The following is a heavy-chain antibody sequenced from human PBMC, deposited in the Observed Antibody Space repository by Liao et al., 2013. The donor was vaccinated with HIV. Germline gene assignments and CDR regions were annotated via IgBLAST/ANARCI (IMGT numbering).Heavy chain of an antibody. CDR3: AAQGLGTGTYYFDY. V-gene: IGHV4-4*07. CDR1: GGSISSYY. Sequence: QVQLQESGPGLVKPSETLSLTCTVSGGSISSYYWTWIRQPAGKGLEWIGRIYTSGSTNYNPSLKSRVTISVDTSKNQFSLKLSSVTAADTAVYYCAAQGLGTGTYYFDYWGQGTLVTSPQ. CDR2: IYTSGST. D-gene: IGHD6-19*01. J-gene: IGHJ4*02.